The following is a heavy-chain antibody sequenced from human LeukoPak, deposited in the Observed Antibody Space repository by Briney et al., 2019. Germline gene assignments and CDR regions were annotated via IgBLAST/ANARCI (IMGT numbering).Heavy chain of an antibody. CDR1: GYTFTSYG. CDR3: ARGCSSGSCYYKPIDY. V-gene: IGHV1-18*01. Sequence: GASVKVSCKASGYTFTSYGIIWVRQAPGQGLGWMGWISAYNGNTNYAQKLQGRVTMTTDTSTSTAYMELRSLRSDDTAVYYCARGCSSGSCYYKPIDYWGQGTLVTVSS. D-gene: IGHD2-15*01. CDR2: ISAYNGNT. J-gene: IGHJ4*02.